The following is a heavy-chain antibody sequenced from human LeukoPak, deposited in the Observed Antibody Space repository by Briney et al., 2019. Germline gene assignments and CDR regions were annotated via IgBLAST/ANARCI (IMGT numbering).Heavy chain of an antibody. CDR3: ARDYYDSSGLDY. CDR1: GYTFTGYY. J-gene: IGHJ4*02. CDR2: INPNSGGT. D-gene: IGHD3-22*01. V-gene: IGHV1-2*02. Sequence: GASVKVSCKASGYTFTGYYMHWVRQAPGQGLEWMGWINPNSGGTNYAQKFQGRVTMTRDTPISTAYMELSRLRSDDTAVYYCARDYYDSSGLDYWGQGTLVTVSS.